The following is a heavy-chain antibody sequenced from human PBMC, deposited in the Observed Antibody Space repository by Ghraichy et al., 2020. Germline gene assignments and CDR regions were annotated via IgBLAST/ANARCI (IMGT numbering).Heavy chain of an antibody. CDR1: GFTFSSYW. V-gene: IGHV3-74*01. J-gene: IGHJ4*02. CDR3: ARVPGDSYDILTGYYFPVDYFDY. D-gene: IGHD3-9*01. CDR2: INSDGSST. Sequence: LSLTCAASGFTFSSYWMHWVRQAPGKGLVWVSRINSDGSSTSYADSVKGRFTISRDNAKNTLYLQMNSLRAEDTAVYYCARVPGDSYDILTGYYFPVDYFDYWGQGTLVTVSS.